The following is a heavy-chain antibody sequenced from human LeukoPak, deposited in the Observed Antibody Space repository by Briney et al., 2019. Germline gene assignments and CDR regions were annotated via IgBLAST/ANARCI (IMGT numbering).Heavy chain of an antibody. V-gene: IGHV3-64*01. CDR1: GFTFSSYA. Sequence: GGSLRLSCAASGFTFSSYAMHWVRQAPGKGLEYVLAISSNGGSTYYANSVKGRFTISRDNSKNTLYLQMGSLRAEDMAVYYCARVKGVISGYDRNAFDIWGQGTMVTVSS. D-gene: IGHD5-12*01. J-gene: IGHJ3*02. CDR2: ISSNGGST. CDR3: ARVKGVISGYDRNAFDI.